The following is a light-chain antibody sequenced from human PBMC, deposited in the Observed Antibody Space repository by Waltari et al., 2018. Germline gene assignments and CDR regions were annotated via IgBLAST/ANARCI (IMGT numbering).Light chain of an antibody. CDR3: QQYYSYPLT. J-gene: IGKJ4*01. CDR1: QGISSY. CDR2: AAS. V-gene: IGKV1-8*01. Sequence: AIRMTQSPSSFSASTGDRVTITCRASQGISSYLAWYQQKHGKAPKVLIYAASTLQSGVPSRFGGSGSGTDFTLTISCLQSEDFAIYYCQQYYSYPLTFGGGTRVEIK.